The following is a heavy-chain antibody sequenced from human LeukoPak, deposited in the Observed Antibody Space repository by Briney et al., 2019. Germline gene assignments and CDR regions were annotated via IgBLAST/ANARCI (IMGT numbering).Heavy chain of an antibody. CDR3: ARDWGVSSSWYVGFDY. V-gene: IGHV3-23*01. CDR1: GFTFSSYA. CDR2: ISGSGGST. D-gene: IGHD6-13*01. Sequence: GGSLRLSCAASGFTFSSYATSWVRQAPGKGLEWVSAISGSGGSTYYADSVKGRFTISRDNSKNTLYLQMNSLRAEDTAVYYCARDWGVSSSWYVGFDYWGQGTLVTVSS. J-gene: IGHJ4*02.